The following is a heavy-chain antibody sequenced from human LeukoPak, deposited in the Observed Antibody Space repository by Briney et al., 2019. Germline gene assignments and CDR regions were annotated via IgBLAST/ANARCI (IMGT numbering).Heavy chain of an antibody. D-gene: IGHD3-22*01. CDR1: GFTFSSYE. Sequence: GGSLRLSCAASGFTFSSYEMNWVRQAPGKGLEWVSYISSSGSTIYYADSVKGRFTISRDNAKNSLYLQMNSLRAGDTAVYYCARIAYYYDSIGRPFDYWGQGTLVTVSS. V-gene: IGHV3-48*03. CDR2: ISSSGSTI. J-gene: IGHJ4*02. CDR3: ARIAYYYDSIGRPFDY.